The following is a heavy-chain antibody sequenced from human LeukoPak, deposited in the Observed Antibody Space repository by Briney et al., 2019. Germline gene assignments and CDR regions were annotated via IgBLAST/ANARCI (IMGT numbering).Heavy chain of an antibody. Sequence: NPGGSLRLSCAASGLTFSSYSMNWVRQAPGKGLEWVSSISSSSSYIYYADSVKGRFTISRDNAKNSLYLQMNSLRAEDTAVYYCAREATMVRGVTPNWFGPWGQGTLVTVSS. CDR1: GLTFSSYS. CDR2: ISSSSSYI. D-gene: IGHD3-10*01. J-gene: IGHJ5*02. CDR3: AREATMVRGVTPNWFGP. V-gene: IGHV3-21*01.